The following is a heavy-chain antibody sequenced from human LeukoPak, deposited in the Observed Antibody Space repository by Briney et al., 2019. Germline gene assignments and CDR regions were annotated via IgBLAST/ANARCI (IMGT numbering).Heavy chain of an antibody. CDR2: MFCSGST. V-gene: IGHV4-39*01. CDR1: GDSFTGSSYY. Sequence: PSETLSLTCTVSGDSFTGSSYYWGRIRPPPGMGLEWIGSMFCSGSTYSNPSLKSRVTISVDTTKNQFSLKLSSVTAADTAVYYCARHYYDSTGYYYFDYWGQGTLVTVSS. D-gene: IGHD3-22*01. CDR3: ARHYYDSTGYYYFDY. J-gene: IGHJ4*02.